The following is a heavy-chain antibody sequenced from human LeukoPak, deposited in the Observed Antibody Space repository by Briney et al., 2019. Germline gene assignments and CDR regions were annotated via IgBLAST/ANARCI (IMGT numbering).Heavy chain of an antibody. Sequence: GGSLRLSCAASGFTFSSYSMNWVRQAPGKGLEWVSSISSSSSYIYYADSVKGRFTISRDNAKNSLYLQMNSLRAEDTAVYYCARSPYDDYVWGSYSPNYYYMDVWGKGTTVTISS. CDR2: ISSSSSYI. J-gene: IGHJ6*03. CDR3: ARSPYDDYVWGSYSPNYYYMDV. D-gene: IGHD3-16*01. V-gene: IGHV3-21*01. CDR1: GFTFSSYS.